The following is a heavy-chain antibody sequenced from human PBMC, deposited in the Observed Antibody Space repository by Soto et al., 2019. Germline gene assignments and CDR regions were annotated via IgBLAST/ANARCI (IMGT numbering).Heavy chain of an antibody. D-gene: IGHD2-15*01. CDR2: IYYSGST. J-gene: IGHJ6*03. CDR1: GGSISSYY. Sequence: QVQLQESGPGLVKPSETLSLTCTVSGGSISSYYWSWIRQPPGKGLEWIGYIYYSGSTNYNPSLKSRVLISVDTSKNQFSLKLSSVTAADTALYYCARQGSERDCSGGSCYSYYYYYMDVWGKGTTVTVSS. V-gene: IGHV4-59*08. CDR3: ARQGSERDCSGGSCYSYYYYYMDV.